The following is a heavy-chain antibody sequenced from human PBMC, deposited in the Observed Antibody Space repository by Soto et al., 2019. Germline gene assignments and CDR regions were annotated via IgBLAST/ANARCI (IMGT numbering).Heavy chain of an antibody. Sequence: QVQLQQWGAGLLKPSETLSLNCAVTGGSLSGYYWSWIRQPPGKGLEWIGEVKDGGHTNYSPSLRGRVTISSDTSNNXFXLRXNSVTAADTGVYYCARGQEGVVATHWDQGSLVTVSS. CDR3: ARGQEGVVATH. CDR1: GGSLSGYY. V-gene: IGHV4-34*01. D-gene: IGHD5-12*01. J-gene: IGHJ4*02. CDR2: VKDGGHT.